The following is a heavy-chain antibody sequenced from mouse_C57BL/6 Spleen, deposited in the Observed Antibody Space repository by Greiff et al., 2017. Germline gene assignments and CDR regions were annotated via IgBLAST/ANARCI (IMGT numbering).Heavy chain of an antibody. CDR1: GFNIKDYY. Sequence: EVQLQESGAELVKPGASVKLSCTASGFNIKDYYMHWVKQRTEQGLEWIGRIDPEDGETKYAPKFKGKATITADTSANTAYLQLSSLTSEDTAVYYCAPSITTVVTPFAYWGQGTLVTVSA. CDR2: IDPEDGET. V-gene: IGHV14-2*01. J-gene: IGHJ3*01. CDR3: APSITTVVTPFAY. D-gene: IGHD1-1*01.